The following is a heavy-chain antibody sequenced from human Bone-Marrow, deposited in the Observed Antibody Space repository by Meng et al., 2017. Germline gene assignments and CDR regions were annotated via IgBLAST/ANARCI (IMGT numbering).Heavy chain of an antibody. CDR1: GFIFSNYA. CDR2: IGGINNNR. Sequence: ETLSLTCAASGFIFSNYAMNWVRQAPGKGLEWVSVIGGINNNRFYADSVKGRFTISRDNSKNTLYLQMDSLRGEDTAIYFCATKAPPGSPASGTFDYWGQGALVTGSS. V-gene: IGHV3-23*01. CDR3: ATKAPPGSPASGTFDY. D-gene: IGHD6-13*01. J-gene: IGHJ4*02.